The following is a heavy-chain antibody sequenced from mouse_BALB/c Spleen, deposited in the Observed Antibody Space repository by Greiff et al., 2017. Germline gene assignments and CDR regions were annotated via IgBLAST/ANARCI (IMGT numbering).Heavy chain of an antibody. J-gene: IGHJ2*01. D-gene: IGHD4-1*01. CDR3: TLTDFDY. Sequence: VKLQESGAELVKPGASVKLSCKASGYTFTSYYMYWVKQRPGQGLEWIGEINPSNGGTNFNEKFKSKATLTVDKSSSTAYMQLSSLTSEDSAVYYCTLTDFDYWGQGTTLTVSS. CDR2: INPSNGGT. V-gene: IGHV1S16*01. CDR1: GYTFTSYY.